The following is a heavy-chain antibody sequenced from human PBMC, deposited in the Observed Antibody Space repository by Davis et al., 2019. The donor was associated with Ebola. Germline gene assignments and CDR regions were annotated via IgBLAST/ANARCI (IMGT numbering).Heavy chain of an antibody. CDR3: AKDRNTGHSPGYFRQ. CDR2: ISGSGRNT. CDR1: GFTFNTYA. J-gene: IGHJ1*01. V-gene: IGHV3-23*01. Sequence: PGGSLRLSCAVSGFTFNTYAMSWVRQAPGKGLKWISSISGSGRNTYYTDSVKGRFTISRDNSRNTLYLQMTNLRADDTALYYCAKDRNTGHSPGYFRQWGQGTLVAVSS. D-gene: IGHD5-18*01.